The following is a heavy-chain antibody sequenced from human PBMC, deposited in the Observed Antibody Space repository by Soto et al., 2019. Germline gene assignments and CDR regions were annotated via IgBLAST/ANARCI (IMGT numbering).Heavy chain of an antibody. J-gene: IGHJ5*02. Sequence: SVKVSCKASGYTFSCCPISWVRQAPGQGCEWMGGIVPIFNTAKYAQKFEGRVTITTDKSTNTAFMDMSSLTSEDTAVYYCARAVTPHYFYISGYSDLWGKGTLVTV. CDR3: ARAVTPHYFYISGYSDL. D-gene: IGHD3-22*01. CDR1: GYTFSCCP. V-gene: IGHV1-69*05. CDR2: IVPIFNTA.